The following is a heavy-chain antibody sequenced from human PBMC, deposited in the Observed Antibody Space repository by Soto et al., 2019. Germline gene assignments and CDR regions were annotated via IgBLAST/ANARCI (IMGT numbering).Heavy chain of an antibody. V-gene: IGHV3-30*18. J-gene: IGHJ4*01. Sequence: GGSLRLSCVASGFTFSTYGTHWVRQAPGKGLEWVGVISSDGETKYYADSVKGRFTISRDNSKNTMYLQMASLRPEDTAVYYCAKEVEVAGDLDYWAHGTLVTVSS. CDR1: GFTFSTYG. CDR2: ISSDGETK. D-gene: IGHD6-19*01. CDR3: AKEVEVAGDLDY.